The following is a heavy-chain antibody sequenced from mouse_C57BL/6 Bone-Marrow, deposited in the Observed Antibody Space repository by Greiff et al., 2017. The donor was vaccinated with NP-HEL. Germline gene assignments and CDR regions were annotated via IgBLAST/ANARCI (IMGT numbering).Heavy chain of an antibody. Sequence: VMLVESGAELARPGASVKLSCKASGYTFTSYGISWVKQRTGQGLEWIGEIYPRSGNTYYNEKFKGKATLTADKSSSTAYMELRSLTSEDSAVYFCARDYYDSSPFDYWGQGTTLTVSS. J-gene: IGHJ2*01. D-gene: IGHD1-1*01. CDR1: GYTFTSYG. V-gene: IGHV1-81*01. CDR3: ARDYYDSSPFDY. CDR2: IYPRSGNT.